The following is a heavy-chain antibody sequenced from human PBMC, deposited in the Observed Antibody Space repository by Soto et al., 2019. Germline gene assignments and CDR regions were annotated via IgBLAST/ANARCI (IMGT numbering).Heavy chain of an antibody. J-gene: IGHJ4*02. V-gene: IGHV1-69*13. CDR1: GGTFSSYA. CDR3: ARGTTVTTNWDY. CDR2: IIPIFGTA. D-gene: IGHD4-17*01. Sequence: ASVKVSCKASGGTFSSYAISWVRQAPGQGLEWMGGIIPIFGTANYAQKFQGRVTITADESTSTAYMELSSLRSEDTAVYYCARGTTVTTNWDYWGQGTLVTVSS.